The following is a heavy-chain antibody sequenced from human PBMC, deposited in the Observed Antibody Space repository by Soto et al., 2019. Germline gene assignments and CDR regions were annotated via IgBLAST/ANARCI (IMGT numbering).Heavy chain of an antibody. CDR2: INPSNGRT. D-gene: IGHD4-17*01. V-gene: IGHV1-46*01. J-gene: IGHJ4*02. CDR3: ARGRFTMVTTWWYFDF. Sequence: QVQLVQSGAEVKRPGASVKVSCKASGYTFTNYYVHWVRQAPGQGLEGMGIINPSNGRTTYSQKFRGRVTMSRDTSTSTGYMELSSLRSEDTAVYYCARGRFTMVTTWWYFDFWGQGTLVTVSS. CDR1: GYTFTNYY.